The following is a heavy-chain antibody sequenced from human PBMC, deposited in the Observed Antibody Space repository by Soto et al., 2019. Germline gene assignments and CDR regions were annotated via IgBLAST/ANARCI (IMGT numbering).Heavy chain of an antibody. CDR2: VNHGGTS. CDR3: ASSAFLGSGDLFPGWAV. D-gene: IGHD3-10*01. Sequence: SESLSLTCAVHGGTFSGSYWDWFRQPPGKGLEWIGEVNHGGTSNYNPSIKSRAIISVDTSKNQFSLKLTYVTAEDTAIYNCASSAFLGSGDLFPGWAVWGNGTTVPVSP. V-gene: IGHV4-34*01. CDR1: GGTFSGSY. J-gene: IGHJ6*04.